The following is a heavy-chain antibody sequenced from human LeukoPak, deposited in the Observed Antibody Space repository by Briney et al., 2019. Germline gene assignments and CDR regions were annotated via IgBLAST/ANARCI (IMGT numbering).Heavy chain of an antibody. J-gene: IGHJ3*02. D-gene: IGHD5-24*01. V-gene: IGHV4-34*01. Sequence: ASETLSLTCAVYGGSFSGYYWSWIRQPPGKGLEWIGEINHSGSTNYNPSLKSRVTISVDTSKNQFSLKLSSVTAADTAVYYCARVKMATTIDAFDIWGQGTMVTVSS. CDR2: INHSGST. CDR1: GGSFSGYY. CDR3: ARVKMATTIDAFDI.